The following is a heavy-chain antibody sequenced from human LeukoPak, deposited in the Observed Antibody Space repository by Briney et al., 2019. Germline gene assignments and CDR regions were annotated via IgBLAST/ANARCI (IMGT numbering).Heavy chain of an antibody. D-gene: IGHD2/OR15-2a*01. Sequence: ASVKVSCKASGYTFTGYYMHWVRQAPGQGLEWMGWINPNSGDTNFAQKFQGRVTMTRDTSISTADMELSRPGSDETAGYYCSRPPFERPPLGYWGQGTLVSASS. CDR3: SRPPFERPPLGY. CDR2: INPNSGDT. CDR1: GYTFTGYY. J-gene: IGHJ4*02. V-gene: IGHV1-2*02.